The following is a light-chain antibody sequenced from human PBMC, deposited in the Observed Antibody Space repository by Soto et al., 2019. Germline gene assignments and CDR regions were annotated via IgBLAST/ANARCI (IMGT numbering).Light chain of an antibody. CDR1: SSDVGGYNY. CDR2: DVS. CDR3: SSYTSSSTLV. J-gene: IGLJ1*01. Sequence: QSALTQPASVSGSPGQSITISCTGTSSDVGGYNYVSWYQPHPGKAPKLMIYDVSNRPSGVSNRFSCSKSGNTASLTISGLQAEYEAAYYCSSYTSSSTLVFGPGTKVTVL. V-gene: IGLV2-14*01.